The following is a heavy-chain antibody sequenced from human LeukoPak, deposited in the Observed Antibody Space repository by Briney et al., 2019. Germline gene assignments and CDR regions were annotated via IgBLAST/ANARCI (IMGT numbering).Heavy chain of an antibody. CDR2: ISSSGSYI. Sequence: GGSLRLSCAASRFTFSSYSMNWVRQAPGKGLEWVSSISSSGSYIYYADSVKGRFTISRDNAKNSLYLQMNSLRAEDTAVYYCAKCSAYYYDSSLSDYFDYWGQGTLVTVSS. CDR1: RFTFSSYS. D-gene: IGHD3-22*01. V-gene: IGHV3-21*04. CDR3: AKCSAYYYDSSLSDYFDY. J-gene: IGHJ4*02.